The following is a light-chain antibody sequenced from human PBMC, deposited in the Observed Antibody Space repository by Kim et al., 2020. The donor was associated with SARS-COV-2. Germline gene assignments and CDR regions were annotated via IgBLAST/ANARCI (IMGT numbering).Light chain of an antibody. V-gene: IGLV3-9*01. J-gene: IGLJ2*01. Sequence: VALGQTARITCGGNNLGNKNVHWYQQKPGQAPILVIYRDTNRPSGIPERFSGSNSGNTATLTISRAQAGDESDYYCQVWDSSIGVFGGGTQLTVL. CDR2: RDT. CDR1: NLGNKN. CDR3: QVWDSSIGV.